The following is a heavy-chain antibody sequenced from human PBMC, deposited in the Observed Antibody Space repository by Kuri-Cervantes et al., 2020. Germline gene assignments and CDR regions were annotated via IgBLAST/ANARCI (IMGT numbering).Heavy chain of an antibody. CDR2: INTNTGNP. D-gene: IGHD3-10*01. CDR3: ARERRITMVRGVWRDAFGI. J-gene: IGHJ3*02. V-gene: IGHV7-4-1*02. Sequence: ASVKVSCKASGYTFTSYAMNWVRQAPGQGLEWMGWINTNTGNPTYAQGFTGRFVFSLDTSVSTAYLQISSLKAEDTAVYYCARERRITMVRGVWRDAFGIWGQGTMGTVSS. CDR1: GYTFTSYA.